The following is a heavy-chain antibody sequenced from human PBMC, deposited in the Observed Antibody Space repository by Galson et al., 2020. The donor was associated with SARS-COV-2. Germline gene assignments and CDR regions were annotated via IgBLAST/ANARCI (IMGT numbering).Heavy chain of an antibody. CDR1: GGSFSGYY. D-gene: IGHD6-6*01. Sequence: SETLSLTCAVYGGSFSGYYWSWIRQPPGKGLEWIGEINQSGRTNYNPSHKSRVTISVDTSKNQFSLKVMSLTVADTAVYFCARLYSTSSFLKATVDYWGHGTLVTVSS. V-gene: IGHV4-34*01. CDR2: INQSGRT. CDR3: ARLYSTSSFLKATVDY. J-gene: IGHJ4*01.